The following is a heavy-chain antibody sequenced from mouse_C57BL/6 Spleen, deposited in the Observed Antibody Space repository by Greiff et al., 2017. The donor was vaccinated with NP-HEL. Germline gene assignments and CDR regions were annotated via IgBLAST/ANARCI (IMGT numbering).Heavy chain of an antibody. D-gene: IGHD2-4*01. J-gene: IGHJ2*01. Sequence: EVQLVESGGDLVKPGGSLKLSCAASGFTFSSYGMSWVRQTPDKRLEWVATISSGGSYTYYPDSVKGRFTISRDNAKNTLYLQMSSLKSKDTAMYYCARQEYDYDRYYFDYWGQGTTLTVSS. CDR1: GFTFSSYG. CDR2: ISSGGSYT. V-gene: IGHV5-6*01. CDR3: ARQEYDYDRYYFDY.